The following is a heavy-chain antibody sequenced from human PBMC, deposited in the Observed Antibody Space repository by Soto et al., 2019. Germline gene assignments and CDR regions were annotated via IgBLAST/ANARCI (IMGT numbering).Heavy chain of an antibody. CDR3: IVAASTAEAGSPYSGAMAV. D-gene: IGHD6-19*01. Sequence: QVQLLQSGAAVKKPGSSVKVSCKASGGTFSSYAISWVRQAHGQWLEWMGGVIPIFGTANYAQKFQGRVTITADETKSTAYMELSSLRSEDTTEHYGIVAASTAEAGSPYSGAMAVGGQGITVTVSS. CDR1: GGTFSSYA. CDR2: VIPIFGTA. V-gene: IGHV1-69*01. J-gene: IGHJ6*01.